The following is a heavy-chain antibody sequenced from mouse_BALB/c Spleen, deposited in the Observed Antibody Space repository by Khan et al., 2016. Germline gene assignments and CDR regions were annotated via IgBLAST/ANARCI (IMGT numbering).Heavy chain of an antibody. J-gene: IGHJ2*01. V-gene: IGHV1-4*01. CDR1: GFTFTSYT. CDR2: INPSSGYT. CDR3: ARTHER. Sequence: VQLQESGAELARPGASVKMSCTASGFTFTSYTMHWLKQRPGQGLEWIGYINPSSGYTKYNQKFKDKATLTADKSSSTAYLQLSSLPSEGSAVYYCARTHERWGQGTTPTVSS.